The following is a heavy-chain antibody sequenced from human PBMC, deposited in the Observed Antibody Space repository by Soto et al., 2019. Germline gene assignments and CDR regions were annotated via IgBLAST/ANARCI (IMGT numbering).Heavy chain of an antibody. CDR1: GFSFSNYA. CDR2: ISGSGISGGRR. Sequence: LRLSCAASGFSFSNYAMSWVRQAPGKGLEWVAAISGSGISGGRRYYADSVKGRFTISGDNSKNTLSLQMNSLRAEDTAVYFCAKSWTNYYSGLDVWGQGTTVTVSS. J-gene: IGHJ6*02. V-gene: IGHV3-23*01. CDR3: AKSWTNYYSGLDV. D-gene: IGHD3-3*01.